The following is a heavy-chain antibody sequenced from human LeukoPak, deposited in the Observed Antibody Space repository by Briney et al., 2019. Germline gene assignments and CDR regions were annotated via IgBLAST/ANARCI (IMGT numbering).Heavy chain of an antibody. Sequence: SEILSLTCTVSGGSISSYYWSWIRQPPGKGLEWIGFIFYSGTTNYNPSLKSRVTISVDTSKNQFSLKLSSVTAADTAVYYCARGGWNKFDYWGQGTLVTVSS. D-gene: IGHD3-22*01. CDR2: IFYSGTT. CDR3: ARGGWNKFDY. CDR1: GGSISSYY. V-gene: IGHV4-59*01. J-gene: IGHJ4*02.